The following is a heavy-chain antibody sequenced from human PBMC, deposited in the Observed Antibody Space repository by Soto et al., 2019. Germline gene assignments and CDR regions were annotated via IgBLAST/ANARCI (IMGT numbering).Heavy chain of an antibody. D-gene: IGHD7-27*01. CDR2: ISGSSSTI. V-gene: IGHV3-48*02. CDR3: QYLTSPA. J-gene: IGHJ5*02. Sequence: GGSLRLSCAASGFTFSSYSMSWVRQAPGKGLEWISYISGSSSTIYYADSVKGRFTISRDNARNSLYLQMNSLRDEDTAVYYCQYLTSPAWGQGTMVTVSS. CDR1: GFTFSSYS.